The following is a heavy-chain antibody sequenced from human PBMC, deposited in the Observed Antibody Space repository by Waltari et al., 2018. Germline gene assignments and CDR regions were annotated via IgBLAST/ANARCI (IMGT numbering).Heavy chain of an antibody. CDR1: GFTFSSYW. Sequence: EVQLVASGGGLVQPGGSLRLSCAASGFTFSSYWMIWVRQAPGKGMEWVANIKKDGSEKYYVDAVKGRFTSSMDNAKNALYLQMNSLRAEDTAVYYCARGGGWAYFFDYWGQGTLVTGSS. D-gene: IGHD6-19*01. CDR3: ARGGGWAYFFDY. J-gene: IGHJ4*02. CDR2: IKKDGSEK. V-gene: IGHV3-7*04.